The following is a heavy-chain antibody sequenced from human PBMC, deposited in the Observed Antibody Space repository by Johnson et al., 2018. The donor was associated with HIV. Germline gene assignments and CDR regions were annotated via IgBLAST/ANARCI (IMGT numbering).Heavy chain of an antibody. J-gene: IGHJ3*02. CDR2: INWNGGNT. CDR1: GFTFDDYG. Sequence: MQLVESGGGVVRPGGSLRLSCAASGFTFDDYGMSWVRQVPGKGLEWVSGINWNGGNTGYVDSVKGRFTISRDNAKNSLSLQMNILTAEDTAVYYCARAPEVRGIDAFDIWGQGTMVIVSS. V-gene: IGHV3-20*04. CDR3: ARAPEVRGIDAFDI. D-gene: IGHD3-10*01.